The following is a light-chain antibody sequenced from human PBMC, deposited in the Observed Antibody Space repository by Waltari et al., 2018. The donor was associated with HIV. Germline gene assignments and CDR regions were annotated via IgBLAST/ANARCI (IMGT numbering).Light chain of an antibody. V-gene: IGKV1-39*01. CDR3: QQTYTAPKT. CDR2: GAS. CDR1: QSISTF. Sequence: DIQMTQSPSSLPASLGDSVTTTCRASQSISTFLNWYQQKPGKAPDLLISGASSVQSGVPSRFSGSGSGTDFILTISSLQPEDFATYYCQQTYTAPKTFGQGTTVDIK. J-gene: IGKJ1*01.